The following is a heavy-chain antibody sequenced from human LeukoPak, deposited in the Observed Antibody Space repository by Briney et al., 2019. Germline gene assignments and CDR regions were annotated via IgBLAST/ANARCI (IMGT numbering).Heavy chain of an antibody. V-gene: IGHV3-30*02. J-gene: IGHJ5*02. Sequence: GGSLRLSCAASGFTFTTYVMHWVRQAPGNGLEWVAFIRSDGNNKYYADSVKGRFIISRDNSKNTLYLQMNSLRPEDTAVYYCAKDRDLASWGQGTLVNVSS. CDR2: IRSDGNNK. CDR1: GFTFTTYV. CDR3: AKDRDLAS.